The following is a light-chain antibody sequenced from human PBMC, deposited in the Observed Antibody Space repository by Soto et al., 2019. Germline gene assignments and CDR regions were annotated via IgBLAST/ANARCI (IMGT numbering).Light chain of an antibody. CDR2: GAS. J-gene: IGKJ3*01. V-gene: IGKV1-39*01. CDR1: QSISSW. Sequence: DIQMTQSPSTLPASVGDRVTITCRASQSISSWLAWYQQKPGKAPKLLIYGASTLESGVPPRFRGGGSGTLFTLTISSLQPEDFATYYCQQSYRTPFTFGPGTTADIK. CDR3: QQSYRTPFT.